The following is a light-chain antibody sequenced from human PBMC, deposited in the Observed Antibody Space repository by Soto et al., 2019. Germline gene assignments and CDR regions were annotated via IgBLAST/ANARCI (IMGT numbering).Light chain of an antibody. CDR2: WAS. CDR3: QQCYNTPS. CDR1: QSVLYSSNNKNC. V-gene: IGKV4-1*01. J-gene: IGKJ3*01. Sequence: DIVMTQSPDSLSVSLGERATINCKSSQSVLYSSNNKNCLAWYQQTPGQSPKLLIYWASTRESGVPDRFSGSGSGTDFTLTISSLQAEDVAVYYCQQCYNTPSFGPGTKVDI.